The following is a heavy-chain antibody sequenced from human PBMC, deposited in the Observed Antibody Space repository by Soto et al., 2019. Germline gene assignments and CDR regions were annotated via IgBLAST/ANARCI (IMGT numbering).Heavy chain of an antibody. CDR1: GFALSDAW. CDR2: IKSKTDGGTT. D-gene: IGHD3-22*01. V-gene: IGHV3-15*07. J-gene: IGHJ4*01. CDR3: TTDSYITMIVVRFDY. Sequence: PGGSLRLSCAASGFALSDAWIDWVRQAPGKGLEWVGRIKSKTDGGTTDFAAPVGGRFAISRDDSKNMVYMQMNSLKTEDTAVYYCTTDSYITMIVVRFDYWGRGTLVTVSS.